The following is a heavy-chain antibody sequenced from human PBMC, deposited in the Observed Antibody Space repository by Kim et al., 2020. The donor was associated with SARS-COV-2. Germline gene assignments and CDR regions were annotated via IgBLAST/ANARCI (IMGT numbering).Heavy chain of an antibody. CDR3: TRSTTVVSLPDS. CDR2: GGTT. Sequence: GGTTEYAASVKGRFTMSRDDSKSIAYLQMDSLKTEDTAVYYCTRSTTVVSLPDSWGQGTLVTVSS. J-gene: IGHJ5*01. V-gene: IGHV3-49*02. D-gene: IGHD4-17*01.